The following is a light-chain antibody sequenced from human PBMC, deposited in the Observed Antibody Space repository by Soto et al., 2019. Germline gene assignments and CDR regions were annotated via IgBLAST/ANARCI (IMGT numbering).Light chain of an antibody. Sequence: QSVLTQPASVSGSPGQSITISCTGTSSDVGGYNYVSWYQQHPGKAPKLMIYEVNSRPSGVSNRFSGSKSGNTASLTISGLQAADEADYFCKSYAGSNTYVFGSGTKVTVL. CDR2: EVN. J-gene: IGLJ1*01. CDR3: KSYAGSNTYV. V-gene: IGLV2-14*01. CDR1: SSDVGGYNY.